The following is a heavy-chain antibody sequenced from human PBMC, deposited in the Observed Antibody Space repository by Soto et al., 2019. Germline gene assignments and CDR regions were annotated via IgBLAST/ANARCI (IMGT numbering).Heavy chain of an antibody. CDR1: GGSISSSSYY. J-gene: IGHJ4*02. CDR3: ARQPRSSWNTGEYFDY. Sequence: PSETLSLTCTVSGGSISSSSYYWGWIRQPPGKGLEWIGSIYYSGSTYYNPSLKSRVTISVDTSNNQFSLKLSSVTAADTAVYYCARQPRSSWNTGEYFDYWGQGTLVTVSS. CDR2: IYYSGST. D-gene: IGHD6-13*01. V-gene: IGHV4-39*01.